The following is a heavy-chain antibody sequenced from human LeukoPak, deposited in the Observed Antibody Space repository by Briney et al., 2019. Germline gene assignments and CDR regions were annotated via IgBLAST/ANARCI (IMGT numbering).Heavy chain of an antibody. Sequence: SETLSLTYTVSGGSISSYYWSWIRQPAGKGLEWIGRIYISGSTNYNPSLKSRVTMSVDTSKNQFSLKLSSVTAADTAVYYCARDSTLLGYYYMDVWGKGTTVTVSS. D-gene: IGHD2-8*02. V-gene: IGHV4-4*07. CDR1: GGSISSYY. J-gene: IGHJ6*03. CDR2: IYISGST. CDR3: ARDSTLLGYYYMDV.